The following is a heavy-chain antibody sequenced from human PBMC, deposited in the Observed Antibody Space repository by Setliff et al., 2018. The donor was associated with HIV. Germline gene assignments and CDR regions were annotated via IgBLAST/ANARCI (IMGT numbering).Heavy chain of an antibody. Sequence: ASVKVSCKASGYTFTSYDINWVRQATGQGLEWMGWMNPNSGNTGYAQKFQGRVTMTRNTSISTAYMELSSLRSEDTAVYYCARGPNYYDSSGYYYRDASDIWGQGTMVTVS. V-gene: IGHV1-8*02. CDR3: ARGPNYYDSSGYYYRDASDI. D-gene: IGHD3-22*01. CDR1: GYTFTSYD. J-gene: IGHJ3*02. CDR2: MNPNSGNT.